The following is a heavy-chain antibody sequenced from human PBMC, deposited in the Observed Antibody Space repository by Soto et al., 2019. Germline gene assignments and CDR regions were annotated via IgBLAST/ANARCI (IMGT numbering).Heavy chain of an antibody. D-gene: IGHD2-15*01. Sequence: RESLKISCKGSGYSFTGYWIGWVRQMPGKGLEWMGIIYPANSDARYSPSFQGQVTISVDKSISTAYLQWSSLKASDTAMFYCARSVVKGNSVLDAFDIWAQGTMVTV. V-gene: IGHV5-51*01. CDR1: GYSFTGYW. CDR2: IYPANSDA. CDR3: ARSVVKGNSVLDAFDI. J-gene: IGHJ3*02.